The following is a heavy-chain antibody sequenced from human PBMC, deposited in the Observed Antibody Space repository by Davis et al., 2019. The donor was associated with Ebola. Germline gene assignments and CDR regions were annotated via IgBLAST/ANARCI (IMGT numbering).Heavy chain of an antibody. V-gene: IGHV1-3*01. CDR2: INAGNGNT. Sequence: ASVKVSCKASGYTFTSYAMHWVRQAPGQRLEWMGWINAGNGNTKYSQKFQGRVTITRDTSASTAYMELSSLRSEDTAVYYCASSPWGGYGMDVWGQGTTVTVSS. CDR1: GYTFTSYA. J-gene: IGHJ6*02. D-gene: IGHD1-26*01. CDR3: ASSPWGGYGMDV.